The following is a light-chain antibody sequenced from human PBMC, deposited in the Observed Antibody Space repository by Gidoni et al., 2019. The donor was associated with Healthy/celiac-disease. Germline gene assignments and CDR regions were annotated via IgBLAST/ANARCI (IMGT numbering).Light chain of an antibody. Sequence: DIQMTQSPSSLSASVGDRVTITCRASQSISSYLNWYQQKPGKAPKLLSYAASSLQSGVPSRFSGIGSGTDFTLTISSLQPEDFATYYCQQSYSTPWTFGQGTKVEIK. CDR2: AAS. CDR1: QSISSY. V-gene: IGKV1-39*01. J-gene: IGKJ1*01. CDR3: QQSYSTPWT.